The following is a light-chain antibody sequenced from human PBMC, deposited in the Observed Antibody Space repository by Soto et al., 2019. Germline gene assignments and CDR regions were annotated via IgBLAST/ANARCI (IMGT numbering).Light chain of an antibody. V-gene: IGLV2-14*01. CDR1: SRDVGGYNY. J-gene: IGLJ3*02. CDR2: EVT. Sequence: QLVLTQPASVSGSPGQSITISCTGTSRDVGGYNYVSWYQQHPGKAPKRLIYEVTNRPLGISNRFSGSKSGNTASLTISGLQAEDEADYYCYSYTNNNTPVFGGGTKLTVL. CDR3: YSYTNNNTPV.